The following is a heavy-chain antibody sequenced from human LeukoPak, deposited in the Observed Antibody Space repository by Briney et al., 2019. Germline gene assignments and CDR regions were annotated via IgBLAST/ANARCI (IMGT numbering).Heavy chain of an antibody. J-gene: IGHJ5*02. CDR1: GFTFSSYA. CDR3: ARDSSWFGELSKNWFDP. V-gene: IGHV3-30-3*01. Sequence: PGGSLRLSCAASGFTFSSYAMHWVRQAPGKGLEWVAVISYDGSNKYYADSVKGRFTISRDNSKNTLYLQMNSLRAEDTAVYYCARDSSWFGELSKNWFDPWGQGTLVTVSS. CDR2: ISYDGSNK. D-gene: IGHD3-10*01.